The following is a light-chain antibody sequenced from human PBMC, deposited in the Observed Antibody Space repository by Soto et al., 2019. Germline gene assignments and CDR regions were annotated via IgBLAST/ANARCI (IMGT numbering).Light chain of an antibody. V-gene: IGKV3-20*01. CDR2: GTS. CDR3: QKYGRSPPYT. J-gene: IGKJ2*01. Sequence: EIVLTQSPGTLSLSPGEGATLSCRASQSVSSTFLAWYQQKPGQPPRLLIYGTSSRATGVPDRFSGSGSGTEFTLTISRLEPEDFAVYYCQKYGRSPPYTFGQGAKLEIK. CDR1: QSVSSTF.